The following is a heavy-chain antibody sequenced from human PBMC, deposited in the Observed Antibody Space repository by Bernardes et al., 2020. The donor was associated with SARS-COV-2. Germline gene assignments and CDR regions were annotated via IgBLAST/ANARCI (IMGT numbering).Heavy chain of an antibody. CDR1: GYTFTGYY. V-gene: IGHV1-2*02. CDR3: ARELVGATNSYGMDV. D-gene: IGHD1-26*01. CDR2: INPNSGGT. Sequence: ASVKVSCKASGYTFTGYYIHWVRQAPGQGLEWMGWINPNSGGTNYAQKFQGRVTMTRDTSISTAYMELNWLRSDDTAVYFCARELVGATNSYGMDVWGQGTTVTVSS. J-gene: IGHJ6*02.